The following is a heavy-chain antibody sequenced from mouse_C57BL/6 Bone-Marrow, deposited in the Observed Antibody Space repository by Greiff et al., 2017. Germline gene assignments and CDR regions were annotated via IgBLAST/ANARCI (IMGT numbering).Heavy chain of an antibody. CDR1: GYTFTDYY. Sequence: EVQLQQSGPVLVKPGASVKMSCKASGYTFTDYYMNWVKQSHGKSLEWIGVINPYNGGTSYNQKFKGKATLTVDKSSSTAYMELNSLTSEDSAVYYWANVGYYCGSSYEDWYFDVWGTGTTVTVSS. CDR3: ANVGYYCGSSYEDWYFDV. CDR2: INPYNGGT. D-gene: IGHD1-1*01. J-gene: IGHJ1*03. V-gene: IGHV1-19*01.